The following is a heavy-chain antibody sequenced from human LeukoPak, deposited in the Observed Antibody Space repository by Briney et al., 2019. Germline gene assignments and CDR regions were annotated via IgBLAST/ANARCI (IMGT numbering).Heavy chain of an antibody. CDR3: ARGPTMIEN. Sequence: SETLSLTCTVSGGSISSYYWSWIRQPPGKGLEWIGYIYYSGSTNYNPSLKSRVTISVDTSKNQFSLQLNSVTPEDTAVYYCARGPTMIENWGQGTLVTVSS. CDR2: IYYSGST. CDR1: GGSISSYY. J-gene: IGHJ4*02. D-gene: IGHD3-22*01. V-gene: IGHV4-59*12.